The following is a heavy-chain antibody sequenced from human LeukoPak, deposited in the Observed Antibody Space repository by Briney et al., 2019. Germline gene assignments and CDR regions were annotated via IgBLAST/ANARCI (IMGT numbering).Heavy chain of an antibody. CDR3: AKDLTAPYLYYYDSSGYFDY. CDR2: ISGSGGST. D-gene: IGHD3-22*01. Sequence: GGSLRLSCAASGFTFSSYAMSWVRQAPGKGLEWVSAISGSGGSTYYAASVKGRFTISRDNSKNTLYLQMNSLRAEDTAVYYCAKDLTAPYLYYYDSSGYFDYWGREPWSPSPQ. CDR1: GFTFSSYA. V-gene: IGHV3-23*01. J-gene: IGHJ4*02.